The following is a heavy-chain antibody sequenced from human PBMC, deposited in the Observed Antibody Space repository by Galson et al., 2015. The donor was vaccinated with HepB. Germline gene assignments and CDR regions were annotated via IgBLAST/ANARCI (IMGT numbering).Heavy chain of an antibody. CDR2: ISYDGRNK. V-gene: IGHV3-30*18. CDR3: AKDRKPTVTPYDAFDI. CDR1: GLTFSNYG. Sequence: SLRLSCAASGLTFSNYGMHWVRQAPGKGLEWMVVISYDGRNKYYGDSVSGRLTVSRDNSKNTMYLQINNLRAEDSAVYYCAKDRKPTVTPYDAFDIWGQGTMVTVSS. J-gene: IGHJ3*02. D-gene: IGHD4-17*01.